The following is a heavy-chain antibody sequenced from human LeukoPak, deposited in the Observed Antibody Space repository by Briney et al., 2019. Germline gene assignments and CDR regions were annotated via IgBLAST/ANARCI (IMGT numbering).Heavy chain of an antibody. CDR1: GYTFTSYG. J-gene: IGHJ3*02. CDR2: ISAYNGNT. D-gene: IGHD2-8*02. Sequence: ASVKVSCMASGYTFTSYGISWVRQAPGQGLEWMGWISAYNGNTKYVQTFKGRVTMTTDTSTSTAYMELRSLRSDDTAVYYCARGGVRYGDAFDIWGQGTMVTVSS. CDR3: ARGGVRYGDAFDI. V-gene: IGHV1-18*01.